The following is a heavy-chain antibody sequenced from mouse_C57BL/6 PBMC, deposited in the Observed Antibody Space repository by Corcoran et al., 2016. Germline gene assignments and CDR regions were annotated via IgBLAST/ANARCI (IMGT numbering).Heavy chain of an antibody. V-gene: IGHV1-69*01. D-gene: IGHD1-1*01. J-gene: IGHJ2*01. Sequence: QVQLQQPGAELVMPGASVKLSCKASGYTFTSYWMHWVKQRPGQGLEWIGEIDPSDSYTNYNQKFKCKSTLTVDKSSTTAYMQLSSLTSEDSAVYYCARELRFYYLDYWGQGTTLTVSS. CDR3: ARELRFYYLDY. CDR1: GYTFTSYW. CDR2: IDPSDSYT.